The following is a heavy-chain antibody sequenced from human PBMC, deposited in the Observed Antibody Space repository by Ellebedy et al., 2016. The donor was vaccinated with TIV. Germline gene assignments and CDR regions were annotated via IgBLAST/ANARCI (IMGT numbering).Heavy chain of an antibody. Sequence: MPGGSLRLSCTVSGDSISSYYWSWIRQPPGKGLEWIGFIYYSGSTKYNPSLKSRVTISVDTSKNQFSLELSSVTAADTAVYYCARGGASSKYFDYWGQGTLVTVSS. J-gene: IGHJ4*02. CDR2: IYYSGST. V-gene: IGHV4-59*01. CDR3: ARGGASSKYFDY. CDR1: GDSISSYY.